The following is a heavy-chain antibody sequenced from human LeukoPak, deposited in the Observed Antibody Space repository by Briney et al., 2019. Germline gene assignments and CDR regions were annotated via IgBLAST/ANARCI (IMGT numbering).Heavy chain of an antibody. J-gene: IGHJ5*02. V-gene: IGHV4-61*02. Sequence: SETLPLTCTVSGGSISSGSYYWSWMRQPAGKGLEWIGRISGSGSTTYNPSLKSRLSISIDTSKNQFSLKLMSVTAADTAVYYCARWGTYASTSNWFDPWGQGTLVTVSS. CDR2: ISGSGST. D-gene: IGHD2-2*01. CDR3: ARWGTYASTSNWFDP. CDR1: GGSISSGSYY.